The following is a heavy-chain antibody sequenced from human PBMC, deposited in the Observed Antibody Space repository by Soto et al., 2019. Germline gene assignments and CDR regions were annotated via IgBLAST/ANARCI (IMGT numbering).Heavy chain of an antibody. D-gene: IGHD2-2*01. Sequence: ASVKVSCKTSGFTFSTSAVHWVRQARGHRLQWIGWIDVGSGNANYAQMLQERVTISRDTSASTAYMELSSLRSEDTAVYYCARDLAHCISTSCYGGWFDPWG. CDR3: ARDLAHCISTSCYGGWFDP. CDR1: GFTFSTSA. J-gene: IGHJ5*02. V-gene: IGHV1-58*01. CDR2: IDVGSGNA.